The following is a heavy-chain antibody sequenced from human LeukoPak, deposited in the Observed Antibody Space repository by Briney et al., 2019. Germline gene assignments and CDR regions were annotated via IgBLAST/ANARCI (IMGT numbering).Heavy chain of an antibody. D-gene: IGHD5/OR15-5a*01. CDR2: ISGSSSYI. J-gene: IGHJ4*02. V-gene: IGHV3-21*04. CDR1: GFTFSSYS. CDR3: ATSPPSRYYFDY. Sequence: SGGSLRLSCAASGFTFSSYSMNWVRQAPGKGLEWVSSISGSSSYIYYAGSVKGRFTISRDNAKNSLYLQMNSLRSEDTAVYYCATSPPSRYYFDYWGQGTLVTVSS.